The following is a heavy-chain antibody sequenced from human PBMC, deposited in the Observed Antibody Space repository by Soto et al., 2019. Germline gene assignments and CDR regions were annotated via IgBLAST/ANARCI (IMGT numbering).Heavy chain of an antibody. Sequence: PSETLSLTCAVSGGSVSSDNWWSWVRQPPGQGLEWIGEIHHSGTTTFNPSLKSRITISVDRTKNQISLKLNSVTAADTAVYGCASGFDYLWGRYHQESGDDSFGIWSQGTIVTASS. CDR1: GGSVSSDNW. CDR2: IHHSGTT. D-gene: IGHD3-16*02. V-gene: IGHV4-4*01. J-gene: IGHJ3*02. CDR3: ASGFDYLWGRYHQESGDDSFGI.